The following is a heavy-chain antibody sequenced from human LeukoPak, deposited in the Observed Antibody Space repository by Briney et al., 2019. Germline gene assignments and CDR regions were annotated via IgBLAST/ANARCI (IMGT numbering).Heavy chain of an antibody. V-gene: IGHV4-61*02. Sequence: PSQTLSLTCTVSGNSISSGDNYWSWIRQPAGKGLEWIGRIYTSGSTNYNPSLKSRVTISGDTSKNQFSLRLSSVTAADTAVYYCFIAAAGTDYWGQGTLVTVSS. D-gene: IGHD6-13*01. J-gene: IGHJ4*02. CDR1: GNSISSGDNY. CDR3: FIAAAGTDY. CDR2: IYTSGST.